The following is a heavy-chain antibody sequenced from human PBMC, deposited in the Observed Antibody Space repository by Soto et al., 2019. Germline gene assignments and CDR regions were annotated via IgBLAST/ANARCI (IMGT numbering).Heavy chain of an antibody. Sequence: QLQLQESGPGLVKPSETLSLTCTVSGGSISSRSYYWGWIRQPPGKGLEWIGSFYYSGSTYYNPSLKSRVTTSVDTSTNQCSLKLSSVTAADTAVYYCARLQGAYGSGSWYYYYYYMDVWGKGTTVTVSS. CDR3: ARLQGAYGSGSWYYYYYYMDV. J-gene: IGHJ6*03. CDR2: FYYSGST. CDR1: GGSISSRSYY. D-gene: IGHD3-10*01. V-gene: IGHV4-39*01.